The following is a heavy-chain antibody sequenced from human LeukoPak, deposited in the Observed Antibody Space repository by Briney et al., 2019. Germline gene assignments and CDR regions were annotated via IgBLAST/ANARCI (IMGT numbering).Heavy chain of an antibody. D-gene: IGHD6-19*01. Sequence: SETLSLTCTVSGGSISSYYWSWIRQPAGKGLEWIGRIYTSGSTNYNPSLKSRVTMSLDTSKNQFSLKLSSVTAAGTAVYYCARELDSSGWYDYWGQGTLVTVSS. CDR2: IYTSGST. CDR1: GGSISSYY. CDR3: ARELDSSGWYDY. V-gene: IGHV4-4*07. J-gene: IGHJ4*02.